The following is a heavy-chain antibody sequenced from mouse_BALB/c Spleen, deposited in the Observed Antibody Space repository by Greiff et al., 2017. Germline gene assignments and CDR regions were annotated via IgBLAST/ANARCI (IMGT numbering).Heavy chain of an antibody. CDR2: IYPSDSYT. D-gene: IGHD2-10*02. CDR1: GYTFTSYW. CDR3: TRKEYGNYDGYWYFDV. Sequence: QVQLQQPGAELVRPGASVKLSCKASGYTFTSYWINWVKQRPGQGLEWIGNIYPSDSYTNYNQKFKDKATLTVDKSSSTAYMQLSSPTSEDSAVYYCTRKEYGNYDGYWYFDVWGAGTTVTVSS. V-gene: IGHV1-69*02. J-gene: IGHJ1*01.